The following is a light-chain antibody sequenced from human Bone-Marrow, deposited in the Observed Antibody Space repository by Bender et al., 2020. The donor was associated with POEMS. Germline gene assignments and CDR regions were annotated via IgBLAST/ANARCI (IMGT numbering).Light chain of an antibody. CDR1: TSDVGGYGY. J-gene: IGLJ2*01. CDR3: SSYLSPTSVV. Sequence: QSALTQPASVSASPGQSITISCTGSTSDVGGYGYVSWYQHRPGEAPKLMIFDVSDRPSGVSTRFSGSKSGNTASLAISGLRAEDEADYYCSSYLSPTSVVFGGGTKLTVL. CDR2: DVS. V-gene: IGLV2-14*03.